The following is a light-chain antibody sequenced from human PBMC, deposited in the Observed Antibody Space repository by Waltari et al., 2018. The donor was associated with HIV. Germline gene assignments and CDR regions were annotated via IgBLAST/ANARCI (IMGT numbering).Light chain of an antibody. CDR2: EVS. J-gene: IGLJ2*01. Sequence: QSALPPPPSASRPPGPSVTTPRPRTPGAARGNTYFPWYQQHPGKAPKLMIYEVSKPPSGVPDRFAGSGSGNTASLTVSGLQAEDEADYYCSSYTGSDNLVFGGGTKLTVL. V-gene: IGLV2-8*01. CDR3: SSYTGSDNLV. CDR1: PGAARGNTY.